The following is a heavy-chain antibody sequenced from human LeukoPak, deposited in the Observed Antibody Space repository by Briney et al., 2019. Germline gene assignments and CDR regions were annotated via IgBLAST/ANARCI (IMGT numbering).Heavy chain of an antibody. CDR2: ISGSGGST. J-gene: IGHJ4*02. Sequence: GSLRLSCAASGFTFSSYAMSWVRQAPGKGLEWVSPISGSGGSTYYADSVKGRFTISRDNSKNTLYLQMNSLRAEDTAVYYCARGGYSTHSARYWGQGTLVTVSS. CDR1: GFTFSSYA. CDR3: ARGGYSTHSARY. D-gene: IGHD6-13*01. V-gene: IGHV3-23*01.